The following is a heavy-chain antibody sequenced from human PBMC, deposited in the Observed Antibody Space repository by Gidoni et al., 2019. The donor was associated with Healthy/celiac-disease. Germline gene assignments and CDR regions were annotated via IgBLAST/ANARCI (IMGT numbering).Heavy chain of an antibody. CDR2: ISYDGSNK. D-gene: IGHD1-26*01. CDR3: ARDSHSGSYSFQH. J-gene: IGHJ1*01. CDR1: GFTFSSYA. Sequence: QVQLVASGGGVVQPGRSLRLSCAASGFTFSSYAMHWVRQAPGKGLEWVAVISYDGSNKYYADSVKGRFTISRDNSKNTLYLQMNSLRAEDTAVYYCARDSHSGSYSFQHWGQGTLVTVSS. V-gene: IGHV3-30-3*01.